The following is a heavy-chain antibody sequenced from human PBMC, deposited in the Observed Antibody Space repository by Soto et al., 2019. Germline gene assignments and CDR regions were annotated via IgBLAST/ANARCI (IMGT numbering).Heavy chain of an antibody. CDR2: ISYDGSNK. D-gene: IGHD1-26*01. Sequence: QVQLVESWGGVVQPGRSVRLSCAASGFTFRSYGMHWVRQAPGKGLEWVAVISYDGSNKYYADSVKGRFTISRDNSKNTLYPQMNSLRAEDTAVYYCAKGGVGSTWNAFDIWGQGTMVTVSS. J-gene: IGHJ3*02. CDR1: GFTFRSYG. V-gene: IGHV3-30*18. CDR3: AKGGVGSTWNAFDI.